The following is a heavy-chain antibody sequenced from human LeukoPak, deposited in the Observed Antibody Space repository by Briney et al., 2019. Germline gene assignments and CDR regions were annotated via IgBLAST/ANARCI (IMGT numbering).Heavy chain of an antibody. CDR2: IIPIFGTA. D-gene: IGHD3-22*01. V-gene: IGHV1-69*05. Sequence: ASVKVSCKASGGTFSSYAISWVRQAPGQGLEWMGGIIPIFGTANYAQKFQGRVTITRDTSASTAYMELSSLRSEDTAVYYCARDRTSYYDSRGYTFDYWGQGTLVIVSS. CDR3: ARDRTSYYDSRGYTFDY. CDR1: GGTFSSYA. J-gene: IGHJ4*02.